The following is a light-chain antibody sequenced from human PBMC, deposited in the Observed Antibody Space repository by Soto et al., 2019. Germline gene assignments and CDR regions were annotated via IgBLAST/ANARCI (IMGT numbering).Light chain of an antibody. CDR2: GAS. CDR1: QSLSTN. Sequence: IVMTQSPAALSVSPGERATRSCRASQSLSTNLAWYQQKPGQAPRLLIHGASTRATGIPARFSGSGSGTEFTLTITSLQSEDFAVYFCQQYSSWPRTFGQGTKVDIK. V-gene: IGKV3-15*01. J-gene: IGKJ1*01. CDR3: QQYSSWPRT.